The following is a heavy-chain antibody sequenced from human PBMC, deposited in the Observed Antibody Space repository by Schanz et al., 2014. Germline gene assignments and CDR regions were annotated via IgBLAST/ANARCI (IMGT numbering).Heavy chain of an antibody. CDR2: ISVYNHNK. CDR1: GYTFTSYG. Sequence: QVQVVQSGAELKKPGASVKVSCKASGYTFTSYGISWVRQAPGQGLEWMGWISVYNHNKEYDQKFQGRVTMTTDTSTSTAYMALTDLRSDDTAVYYCARDRRFFDRDDLYYFDSWGQGTLVTVSS. V-gene: IGHV1-18*01. CDR3: ARDRRFFDRDDLYYFDS. J-gene: IGHJ4*02. D-gene: IGHD3-3*01.